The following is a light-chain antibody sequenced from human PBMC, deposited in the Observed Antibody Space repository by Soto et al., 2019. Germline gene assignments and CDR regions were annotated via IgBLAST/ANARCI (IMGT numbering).Light chain of an antibody. CDR2: GAS. CDR3: QQYVSSPWA. V-gene: IGKV3-20*01. J-gene: IGKJ5*01. Sequence: DIVMTQSPDSLAVSLGERATLSCRASQSVTSNLAWYQQKPGHSPRLLIYGASRRATGIPDRFTGSGSGTDFTLTISRLEPEDFAVYYCQQYVSSPWAFGQGTRLEIK. CDR1: QSVTSN.